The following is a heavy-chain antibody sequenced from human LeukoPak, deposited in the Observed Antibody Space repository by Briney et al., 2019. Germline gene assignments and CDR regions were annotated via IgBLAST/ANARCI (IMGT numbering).Heavy chain of an antibody. CDR3: ARQRRVRGAKEVYYYYYYYMDV. V-gene: IGHV1-8*01. Sequence: ASVKVSCKASGYTFTSYDINWVRQATGQGLEWMGWMNPNSGNTGYAQKFQGRVTMTRNTSISTAYMELSSLRSEDTAVYYCARQRRVRGAKEVYYYYYYYMDVWGEGTTVTISS. J-gene: IGHJ6*03. CDR2: MNPNSGNT. D-gene: IGHD3-10*01. CDR1: GYTFTSYD.